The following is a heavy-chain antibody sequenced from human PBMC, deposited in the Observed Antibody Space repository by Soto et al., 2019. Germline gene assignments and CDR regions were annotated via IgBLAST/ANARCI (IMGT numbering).Heavy chain of an antibody. CDR1: GFTFSSYT. CDR3: ATLMPYGDYY. CDR2: ISGDSTYI. Sequence: GGSLRLSCAASGFTFSSYTMNWVRQTPGKGLEWVSSISGDSTYIFYADSLKGRFTISRDNSKNTLYLQMNSLRAEDTAVYYCATLMPYGDYYWGQGVSVTVSS. J-gene: IGHJ4*02. D-gene: IGHD4-17*01. V-gene: IGHV3-21*01.